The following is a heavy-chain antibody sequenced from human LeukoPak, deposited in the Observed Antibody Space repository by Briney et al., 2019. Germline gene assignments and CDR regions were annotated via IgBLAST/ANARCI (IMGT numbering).Heavy chain of an antibody. V-gene: IGHV3-30-3*01. CDR1: GFTFSSYA. Sequence: GGSLRLSCAASGFTFSSYAMHWVRQAPGKGLEWVAVISYDGSNKYYADSVKGRFTISRDNSKNTLYLQMNSLRAEDTAVYYCASWTTVTAFFDYWGQGTLVTVSS. CDR3: ASWTTVTAFFDY. J-gene: IGHJ4*02. CDR2: ISYDGSNK. D-gene: IGHD4-17*01.